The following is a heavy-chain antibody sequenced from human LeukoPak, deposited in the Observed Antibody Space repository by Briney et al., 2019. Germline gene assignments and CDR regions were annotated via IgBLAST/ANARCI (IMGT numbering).Heavy chain of an antibody. V-gene: IGHV3-53*01. CDR1: GFTVSSNY. CDR2: IYNGGST. CDR3: AGDYHDFWSGSGMDV. J-gene: IGHJ6*02. Sequence: GGSLRLSCAASGFTVSSNYMSWVRQAPGKGLEWVSVIYNGGSTYYADSVKGRFTISRDNSKNTLYLQMNSLRAEDTAVYYCAGDYHDFWSGSGMDVWGQGTTVTVSS. D-gene: IGHD3-3*01.